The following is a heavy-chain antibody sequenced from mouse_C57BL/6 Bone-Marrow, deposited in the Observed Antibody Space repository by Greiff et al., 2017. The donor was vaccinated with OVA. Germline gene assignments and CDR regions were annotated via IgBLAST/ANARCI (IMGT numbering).Heavy chain of an antibody. J-gene: IGHJ3*01. V-gene: IGHV3-6*01. Sequence: EVKLQESGPGLVKPSQSLSLTCSVTGYSITSGYYWNWIRQFPGNKLEWMGYISYDGSNNYNPSLKNRISITRDTSKNQFFLKLNSVTTEDTATYYCAREGLLRWAYWGQGTLVTVSA. CDR1: GYSITSGYY. CDR2: ISYDGSN. D-gene: IGHD1-1*01. CDR3: AREGLLRWAY.